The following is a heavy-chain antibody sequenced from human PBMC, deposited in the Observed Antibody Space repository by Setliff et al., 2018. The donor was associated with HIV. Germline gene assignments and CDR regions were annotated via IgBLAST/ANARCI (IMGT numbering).Heavy chain of an antibody. D-gene: IGHD6-19*01. CDR1: GFTFDDYA. J-gene: IGHJ4*02. Sequence: GGSLRLSCAASGFTFDDYAMHWVRQAPGKGLEWVSGISWNSGSIGYADSVKGRFTISRDNAKNSLYLQMNSLRAEDMALYYCAKAPGYSSGPTDYWGQGTLVTVSS. CDR2: ISWNSGSI. CDR3: AKAPGYSSGPTDY. V-gene: IGHV3-9*03.